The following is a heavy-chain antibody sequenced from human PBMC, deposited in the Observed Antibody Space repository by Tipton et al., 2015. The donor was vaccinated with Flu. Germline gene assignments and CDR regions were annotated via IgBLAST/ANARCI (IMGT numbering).Heavy chain of an antibody. V-gene: IGHV4-59*02. D-gene: IGHD3-10*01. CDR1: ETSVSSFY. CDR2: IHYSRGT. CDR3: ARAPVWLGYSMDV. J-gene: IGHJ6*02. Sequence: TLSLTCTVSETSVSSFYWSWIRQAPGKGLEWIANIHYSRGTNYNPSLKSRVTISVDRSKNQISLKLTSVTAADTAMYYCARAPVWLGYSMDVWGQGTAVTVSS.